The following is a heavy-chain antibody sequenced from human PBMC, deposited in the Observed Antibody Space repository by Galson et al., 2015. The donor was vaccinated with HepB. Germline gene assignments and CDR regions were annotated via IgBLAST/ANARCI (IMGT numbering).Heavy chain of an antibody. J-gene: IGHJ6*02. CDR3: ARVKRGEWYSFYYYGMDV. D-gene: IGHD3-10*01. CDR2: IKEDGSEK. CDR1: EFILSMYW. V-gene: IGHV3-7*05. Sequence: SLRLSCAASEFILSMYWMNWVRQAPGKGLEWVANIKEDGSEKNYVDSVKGRFTTSRDNAKNSLYLQMNSLRAEDTAIYYCARVKRGEWYSFYYYGMDVWGQGTTVTVSS.